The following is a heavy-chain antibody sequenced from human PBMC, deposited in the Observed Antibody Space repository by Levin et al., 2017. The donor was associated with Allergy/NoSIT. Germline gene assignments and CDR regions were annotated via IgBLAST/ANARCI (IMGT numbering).Heavy chain of an antibody. CDR3: ARDGYYYDSSGYPFDY. Sequence: GGSLRLSCAASGFTFSSYGMHWVRQAPGKGLEWVAVIWYDGSNKYYADSVKGRFTISRDNSKNTLYLQMNSLRAEDTAVYYCARDGYYYDSSGYPFDYWGQGTLVTVSS. CDR2: IWYDGSNK. J-gene: IGHJ4*02. CDR1: GFTFSSYG. D-gene: IGHD3-22*01. V-gene: IGHV3-33*01.